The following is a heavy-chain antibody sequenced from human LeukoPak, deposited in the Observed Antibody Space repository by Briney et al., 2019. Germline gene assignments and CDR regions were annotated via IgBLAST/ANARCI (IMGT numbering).Heavy chain of an antibody. D-gene: IGHD3-3*01. CDR1: GFTFDDYA. CDR2: ISGDGGST. Sequence: GGSLRPSCAASGFTFDDYAMHWVRQAPGKGLEWVSLISGDGGSTYYADSVKGRFTISRDNSKNSLYLQMNSLRTEDTALYYCASGRAFDIWGQGTMVTVSS. J-gene: IGHJ3*02. V-gene: IGHV3-43*02. CDR3: ASGRAFDI.